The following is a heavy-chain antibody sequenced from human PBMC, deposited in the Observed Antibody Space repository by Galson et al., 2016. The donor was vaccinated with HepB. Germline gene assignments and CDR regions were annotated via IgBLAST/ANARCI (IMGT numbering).Heavy chain of an antibody. CDR1: GFTFPNTW. D-gene: IGHD3-16*01. CDR3: TTAHGGDYYYAMDV. J-gene: IGHJ6*02. CDR2: IRSRADGGTT. Sequence: SLRLPCAASGFTFPNTWMNWVRQAPGKGLGVVGRIRSRADGGTTDYAAPVQGRFTVSRDDSNKTLYLQMNSLTTDDTAVYFCTTAHGGDYYYAMDVWGQGTTVTVSS. V-gene: IGHV3-15*07.